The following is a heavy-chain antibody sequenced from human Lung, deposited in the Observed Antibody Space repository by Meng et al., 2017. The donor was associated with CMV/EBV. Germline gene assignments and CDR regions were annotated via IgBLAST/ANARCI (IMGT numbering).Heavy chain of an antibody. CDR1: GDTFISYG. J-gene: IGHJ4*02. D-gene: IGHD3-10*02. CDR3: ARAEVGDMFVDY. Sequence: CQSSGDTFISYGFSWVRQAPGQGLEWMGWISAYNGDTNFAQKLQGRVTMTTDTSTSTAYMELRSLRSDDTAIYYCARAEVGDMFVDYWGQGTLVTVSS. V-gene: IGHV1-18*01. CDR2: ISAYNGDT.